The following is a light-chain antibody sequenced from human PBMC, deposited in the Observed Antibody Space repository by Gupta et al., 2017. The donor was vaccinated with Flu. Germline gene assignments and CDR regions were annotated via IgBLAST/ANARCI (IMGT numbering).Light chain of an antibody. V-gene: IGLV2-14*01. CDR2: EVS. Sequence: QSALTQPASVSGSPGQSITISCTGTTSDVGVYNFVSWYQQHPGKAPKVMIYEVSNWPSGVSNRFSGSKAGNTASLTISGLQAEDEADYYCSSYTSSSIYVFGTGTKVTVL. CDR3: SSYTSSSIYV. CDR1: TSDVGVYNF. J-gene: IGLJ1*01.